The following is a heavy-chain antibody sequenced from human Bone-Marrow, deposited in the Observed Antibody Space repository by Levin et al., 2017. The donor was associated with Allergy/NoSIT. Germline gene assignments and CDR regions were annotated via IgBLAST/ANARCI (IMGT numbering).Heavy chain of an antibody. CDR1: GFTFSSYA. CDR3: ARETPNNCSSTSCYKRSPYYYYYYGMDV. CDR2: ISYDGSNK. Sequence: GGSLRLSCAASGFTFSSYAMHWVRQAPGKGLEWVAVISYDGSNKYYADSVKGRFTISRDNSKNTLYLQMNSLRAEDTAVYYCARETPNNCSSTSCYKRSPYYYYYYGMDVWGQGTTVTVSS. V-gene: IGHV3-30-3*01. D-gene: IGHD2-2*02. J-gene: IGHJ6*02.